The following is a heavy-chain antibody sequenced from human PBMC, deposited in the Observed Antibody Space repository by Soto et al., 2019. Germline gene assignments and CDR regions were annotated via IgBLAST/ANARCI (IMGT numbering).Heavy chain of an antibody. CDR3: ARDGGTYLPRYFDS. D-gene: IGHD3-3*01. CDR2: LSYSEST. CDR1: GDSISGYS. J-gene: IGHJ4*02. V-gene: IGHV4-59*01. Sequence: SETLSLTCTVSGDSISGYSWSWIRQPPGKGLEWIGYLSYSESTTSTPSLKSRVTISVDTSKNQFSLELSSVTAADTAVYFCARDGGTYLPRYFDSWGQGALVTVSS.